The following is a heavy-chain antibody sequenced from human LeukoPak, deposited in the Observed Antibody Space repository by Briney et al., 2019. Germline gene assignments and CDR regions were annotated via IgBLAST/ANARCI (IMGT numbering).Heavy chain of an antibody. Sequence: SVKVSCKASGGTFSSYAISWVRQAPGQGLEWMGGIIPIFGTANYAQKFQGRVTITADKSTSTAYMELSSLRSEDTAVYYCARVIYYGSGSYLGYFDYWGQGTLVTVSS. J-gene: IGHJ4*02. CDR3: ARVIYYGSGSYLGYFDY. D-gene: IGHD3-10*01. CDR1: GGTFSSYA. CDR2: IIPIFGTA. V-gene: IGHV1-69*06.